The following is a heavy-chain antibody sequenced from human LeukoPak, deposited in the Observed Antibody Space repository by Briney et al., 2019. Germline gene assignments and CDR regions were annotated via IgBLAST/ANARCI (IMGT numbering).Heavy chain of an antibody. CDR3: ARAGRITMIVVVTTFSYYYMDV. V-gene: IGHV3-66*02. Sequence: GGSLRLSCAASGFTVSSNYMSWVRQGPGKGLECVSVISNDGDTYYADSVKGRFTISRDTSKNTLYLQMNSLKTEDTAVYYCARAGRITMIVVVTTFSYYYMDVWGKGTTVTVSS. J-gene: IGHJ6*03. CDR1: GFTVSSNY. D-gene: IGHD3-22*01. CDR2: ISNDGDT.